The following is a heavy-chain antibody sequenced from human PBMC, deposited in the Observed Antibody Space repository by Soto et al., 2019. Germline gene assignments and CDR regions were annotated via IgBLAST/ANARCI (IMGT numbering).Heavy chain of an antibody. CDR1: GFSITNYH. J-gene: IGHJ6*02. CDR2: IIPIFGTA. Sequence: GASVKVSCKASGFSITNYHMHLVRQAPGQGLEWMGGIIPIFGTANYAQKFQGRVTITADESTSTAYMELSSLRSEDTAVYYCASRAPLLAAAPDYYYYGMDVWGQGTTVTVSS. CDR3: ASRAPLLAAAPDYYYYGMDV. D-gene: IGHD6-13*01. V-gene: IGHV1-69*13.